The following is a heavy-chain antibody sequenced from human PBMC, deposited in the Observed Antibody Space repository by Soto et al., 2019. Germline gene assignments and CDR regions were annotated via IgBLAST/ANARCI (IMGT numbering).Heavy chain of an antibody. CDR3: ARVQSGSRQIYFDY. CDR2: IRYSGSA. CDR1: GGSINSFY. Sequence: SETLSLTCTVSGGSINSFYWSWIRQHPGKGLEWIGYIRYSGSASYNPSLKSRVTISVDTSKNQFSLNLSSVTAADTAVYYCARVQSGSRQIYFDYWGQGTLVTVPQ. V-gene: IGHV4-59*01. D-gene: IGHD6-13*01. J-gene: IGHJ4*02.